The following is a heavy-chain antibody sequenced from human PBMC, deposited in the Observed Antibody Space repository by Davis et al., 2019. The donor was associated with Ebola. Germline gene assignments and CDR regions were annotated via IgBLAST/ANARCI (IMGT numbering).Heavy chain of an antibody. CDR1: GITFSRYA. D-gene: IGHD3-16*01. Sequence: GESLKISCAVSGITFSRYAMHWVRQAPGKRLEWVTDIAYDGRYEGYAESVKGRFTISRDNSKSTLYLQMNSLRLEDTAVYYCVRDYNDGIGRFDYWGQGTLVTVSS. CDR2: IAYDGRYE. V-gene: IGHV3-30*04. J-gene: IGHJ4*02. CDR3: VRDYNDGIGRFDY.